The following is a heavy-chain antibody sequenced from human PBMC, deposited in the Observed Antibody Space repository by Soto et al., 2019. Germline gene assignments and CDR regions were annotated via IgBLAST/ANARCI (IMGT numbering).Heavy chain of an antibody. CDR2: IKSKTDGGTT. D-gene: IGHD3-3*01. Sequence: GGSLRLSCAASGFTFSNAWMSWVRQAPGKGLEWVGRIKSKTDGGTTDYAAPVKGRFTISRDDSKNTLYLQMNSLKTEDTAVYYCTTQDEIITIFGVVIIWGQGTLVTVSS. J-gene: IGHJ4*02. CDR3: TTQDEIITIFGVVII. CDR1: GFTFSNAW. V-gene: IGHV3-15*01.